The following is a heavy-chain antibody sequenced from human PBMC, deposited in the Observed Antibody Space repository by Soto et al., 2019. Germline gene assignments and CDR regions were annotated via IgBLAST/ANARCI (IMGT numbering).Heavy chain of an antibody. CDR1: GFTFSGYS. J-gene: IGHJ1*01. D-gene: IGHD5-12*01. CDR2: ISGSSATI. Sequence: GGSLRLSCAASGFTFSGYSMNWVRQAPGKGLEQPSYISGSSATIYYAASAKCRFTISRDYAKNSLYLQMNSLRDEDTAVYYCARGGGRGYSGYDWWGVGSQVT. V-gene: IGHV3-48*02. CDR3: ARGGGRGYSGYDW.